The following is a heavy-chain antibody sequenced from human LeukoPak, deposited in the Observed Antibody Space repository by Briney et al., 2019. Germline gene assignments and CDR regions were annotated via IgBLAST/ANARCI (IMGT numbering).Heavy chain of an antibody. CDR1: GYTFISYY. V-gene: IGHV1-46*01. D-gene: IGHD1-26*01. Sequence: ASVKVSCKASGYTFISYYMHWVRQAPGQGLEWMGIINPSSGSTSFAQRFQGRVTMTRDMSTSTVYMALSNLRSEDTAVYYCARTVGSTARWFDPWGQGTLVTVSS. J-gene: IGHJ5*02. CDR2: INPSSGST. CDR3: ARTVGSTARWFDP.